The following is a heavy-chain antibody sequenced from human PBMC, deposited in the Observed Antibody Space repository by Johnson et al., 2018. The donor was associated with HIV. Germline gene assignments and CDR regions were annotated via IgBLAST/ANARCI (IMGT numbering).Heavy chain of an antibody. CDR1: EFAFSTYT. Sequence: VQVLESGGGVVQPGRSLRLSCAASEFAFSTYTLHWIRQAPGKGLEWVSYISSSGSTIYYADSVKGRFTISRDNAKNSLYLQMNSLRAEDTALYYCARAPGYPDAFDIWGQGTMVTVSS. CDR2: ISSSGSTI. CDR3: ARAPGYPDAFDI. J-gene: IGHJ3*02. D-gene: IGHD5-12*01. V-gene: IGHV3-48*04.